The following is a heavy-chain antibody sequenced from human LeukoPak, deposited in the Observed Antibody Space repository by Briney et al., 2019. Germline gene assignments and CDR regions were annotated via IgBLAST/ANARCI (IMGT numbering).Heavy chain of an antibody. CDR3: ARDPARIQVWNNRAFDI. CDR2: ISAYNGTT. J-gene: IGHJ3*02. V-gene: IGHV1-18*01. Sequence: GASVKVSCKASGYTFTSYGISWVRQAPGQGLEWMGWISAYNGTTNYAQKLHGRVTMTTDTSTSTAYMELRSLRSDDTAVYYCARDPARIQVWNNRAFDIWGQGTMVTVSS. CDR1: GYTFTSYG. D-gene: IGHD5-18*01.